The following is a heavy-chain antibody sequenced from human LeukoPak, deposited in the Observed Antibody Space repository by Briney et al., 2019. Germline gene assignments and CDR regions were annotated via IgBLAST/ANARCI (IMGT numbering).Heavy chain of an antibody. D-gene: IGHD6-13*01. CDR2: INPSGGST. V-gene: IGHV1-46*01. CDR1: GGTFSSYA. Sequence: ASVKVSCKASGGTFSSYAISWVRQAPGQGLEWMGIINPSGGSTSYAQKFQGRVTMTRDTSTSTVYMELSSLRSEDTAVYYCARDQVTSSWTWGQGTLVTVSS. CDR3: ARDQVTSSWT. J-gene: IGHJ4*02.